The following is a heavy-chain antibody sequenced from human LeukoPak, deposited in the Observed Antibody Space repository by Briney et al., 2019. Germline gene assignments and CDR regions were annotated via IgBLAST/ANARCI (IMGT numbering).Heavy chain of an antibody. CDR1: GFTFSSYW. J-gene: IGHJ5*02. Sequence: GGSLRLSCAASGFTFSSYWMHWVRQAPGKGLVWVSRISIDGSTTSYADSVKRRFTISRDNAKNTLYLQMNSLRAEDTAVYYCARGDWFDPWGQGTLVTVSS. CDR2: ISIDGSTT. V-gene: IGHV3-74*01. CDR3: ARGDWFDP.